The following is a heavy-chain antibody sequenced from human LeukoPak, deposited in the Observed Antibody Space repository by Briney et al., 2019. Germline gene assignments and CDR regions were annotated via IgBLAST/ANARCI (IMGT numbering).Heavy chain of an antibody. V-gene: IGHV3-21*01. D-gene: IGHD5-12*01. CDR3: ARGPSGYHNT. CDR1: GFTFSSYW. Sequence: TGGSLRLSCAASGFTFSSYWMSWVRQAPGKGLEWVSSISSSSSYIFYADSVRGRFSISRDNAKNSLYLQMNSLRAEDTGVYYCARGPSGYHNTGGKGTLVTVSS. CDR2: ISSSSSYI. J-gene: IGHJ4*02.